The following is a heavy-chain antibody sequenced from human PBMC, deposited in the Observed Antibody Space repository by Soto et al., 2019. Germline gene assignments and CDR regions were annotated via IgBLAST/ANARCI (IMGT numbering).Heavy chain of an antibody. CDR3: ARGTSGY. CDR1: GFTFSSFW. J-gene: IGHJ4*02. Sequence: GGSLRLSCAASGFTFSSFWMSWVRQAPGKGLEWVANIKEDGSEKQYVDSVKGRFTVSRDNAKSSLYLQMNSLRAEDTAVYYCARGTSGYWGQGTLVTVSS. CDR2: IKEDGSEK. D-gene: IGHD3-10*01. V-gene: IGHV3-7*05.